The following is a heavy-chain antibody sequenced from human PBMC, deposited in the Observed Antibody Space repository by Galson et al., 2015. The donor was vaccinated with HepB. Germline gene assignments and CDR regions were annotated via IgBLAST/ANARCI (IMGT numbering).Heavy chain of an antibody. Sequence: SVKVSCKASGYTFTRNGISWVRQAPGQGLEWMGWISANSGNTNYVQKLQGRVTMTTDTSTSTAYMELRSLRSDDTAVYFCARDLVAAYHYGMDVWGQGTTVTVSS. CDR2: ISANSGNT. D-gene: IGHD5-12*01. CDR3: ARDLVAAYHYGMDV. CDR1: GYTFTRNG. V-gene: IGHV1-18*01. J-gene: IGHJ6*02.